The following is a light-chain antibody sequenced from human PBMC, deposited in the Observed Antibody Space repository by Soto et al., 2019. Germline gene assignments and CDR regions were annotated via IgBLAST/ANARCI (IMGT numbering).Light chain of an antibody. CDR1: QSVNSDY. CDR3: LHYGGSPLT. J-gene: IGKJ5*01. CDR2: GAS. Sequence: ENGWRQKAGTRAVYAGKRVTLCCRDSQSVNSDYLAWFQQKPGQAPRLLIYGASTRTTGIPDRFSGSGSGTDFTLTIGRLEPGDFAVYYCLHYGGSPLTVGQGTRLEIK. V-gene: IGKV3-20*01.